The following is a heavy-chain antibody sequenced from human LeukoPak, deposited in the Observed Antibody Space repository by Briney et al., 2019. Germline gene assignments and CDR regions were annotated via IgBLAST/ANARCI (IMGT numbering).Heavy chain of an antibody. Sequence: NPSETLSLTCTVSGGSISSYYWSWIRQPPGKGLEWIGYIYYSGSTNYNPSLKSRVTISVDTSKNQFSLKLSSVTAADTAVYYCARTADYDFWSGLNYYYYTDVWGKGTTVTVSS. CDR3: ARTADYDFWSGLNYYYYTDV. V-gene: IGHV4-59*01. D-gene: IGHD3-3*01. J-gene: IGHJ6*03. CDR1: GGSISSYY. CDR2: IYYSGST.